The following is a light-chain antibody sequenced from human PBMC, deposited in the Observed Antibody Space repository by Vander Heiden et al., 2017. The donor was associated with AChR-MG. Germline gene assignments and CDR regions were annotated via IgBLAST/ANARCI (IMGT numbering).Light chain of an antibody. V-gene: IGKV3-20*01. Sequence: IVLTQSPGTLFLSPGERATLSCRASQSVSTRHLAWYQQKPGQAPRLLIYGTSDRATGIPDRFSGSGSGTDFTLTISRLEPEDFAVYYCQQYGTSPVTFGPGTKVDI. CDR1: QSVSTRH. CDR2: GTS. J-gene: IGKJ3*01. CDR3: QQYGTSPVT.